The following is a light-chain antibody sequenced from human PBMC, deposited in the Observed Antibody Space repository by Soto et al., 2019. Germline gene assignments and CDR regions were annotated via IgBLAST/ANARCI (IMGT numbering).Light chain of an antibody. CDR1: YSNIGAGYD. Sequence: QSVLTQPPSVSGAPGQGVTISCAGTYSNIGAGYDVHWYQQIPGTAPKLLIHRNTLRSSGVPDRFSGSKSGTSASLAITGLQAEGEADYYCQSYDHTLSRSLFGGGTKLTVL. CDR2: RNT. V-gene: IGLV1-40*01. J-gene: IGLJ3*02. CDR3: QSYDHTLSRSL.